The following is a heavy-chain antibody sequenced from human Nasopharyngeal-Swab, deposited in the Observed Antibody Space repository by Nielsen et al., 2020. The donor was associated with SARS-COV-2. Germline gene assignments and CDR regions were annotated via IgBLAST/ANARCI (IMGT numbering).Heavy chain of an antibody. CDR2: FDPEDGET. D-gene: IGHD4-17*01. CDR1: GYTLTELS. J-gene: IGHJ5*02. V-gene: IGHV1-24*01. CDR3: ARDGDDYGDNNWFDP. Sequence: ASVKVSCKVSGYTLTELSMHWVRQAPGKGLEWMGGFDPEDGETIYAQKFQGRVTMTEDTSTDTVYMELSSLRSEDTAVYYCARDGDDYGDNNWFDPWGQGTLVTVSS.